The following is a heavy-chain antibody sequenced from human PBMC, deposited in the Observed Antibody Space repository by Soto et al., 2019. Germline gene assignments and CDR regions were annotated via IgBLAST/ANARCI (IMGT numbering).Heavy chain of an antibody. Sequence: PGGSLRPSCVASGFTFSMNSMNWVRQAPGKGLEWVSSISSSSSFIYYADSLKGRFTVSRDNAKNSLYLVINNLRAEDTAVYYCAKDSYDSSSYSMDYWGTGTLVTVSS. V-gene: IGHV3-21*01. D-gene: IGHD3-22*01. CDR2: ISSSSSFI. CDR3: AKDSYDSSSYSMDY. J-gene: IGHJ4*02. CDR1: GFTFSMNS.